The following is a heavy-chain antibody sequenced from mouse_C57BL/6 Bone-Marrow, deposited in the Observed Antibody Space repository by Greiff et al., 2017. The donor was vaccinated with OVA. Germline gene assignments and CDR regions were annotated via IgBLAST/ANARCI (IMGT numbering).Heavy chain of an antibody. D-gene: IGHD1-1*01. CDR1: GYTFTSYG. Sequence: QVHVKQSGAELARPGASVKLSCKASGYTFTSYGISWVKQRTGQGLEWIGEIYPRSGNTYYNEKFKGKATLTADKSSSTAYMELRSLTSEDSAVYFCARWGYYYGSSSWFAYWGQGTLVTVSA. CDR2: IYPRSGNT. J-gene: IGHJ3*01. V-gene: IGHV1-81*01. CDR3: ARWGYYYGSSSWFAY.